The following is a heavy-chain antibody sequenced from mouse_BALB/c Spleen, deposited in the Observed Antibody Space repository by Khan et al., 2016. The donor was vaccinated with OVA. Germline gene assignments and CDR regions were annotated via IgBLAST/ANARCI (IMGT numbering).Heavy chain of an antibody. CDR1: GYTFTNYW. D-gene: IGHD6-1*01. CDR3: ASHRSISYCFAY. Sequence: QIQLQQSGAELAKPGASVKMSCKASGYTFTNYWMHWVKQRPGQGLEWIGWINPSTGYRKYNHDFKEKATLTSDTSASTAYLQMSNLTSDDSAAYYCASHRSISYCFAYWGQGTLVTVSA. V-gene: IGHV1-7*01. J-gene: IGHJ3*01. CDR2: INPSTGYR.